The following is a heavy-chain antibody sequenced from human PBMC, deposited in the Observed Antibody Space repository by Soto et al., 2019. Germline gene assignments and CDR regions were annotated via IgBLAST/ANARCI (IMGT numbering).Heavy chain of an antibody. J-gene: IGHJ4*02. CDR1: GFTFSNYA. Sequence: GGSLRLSCASSGFTFSNYAMSLVRQAPGKGLEWVSLVSATAGTTYYTDSVKGRFTISRDNSRNTVYLQMNSLKADDTAVYYCAKDRLAGGFDYWGQGTLVTVSS. CDR2: VSATAGTT. CDR3: AKDRLAGGFDY. D-gene: IGHD3-16*01. V-gene: IGHV3-23*01.